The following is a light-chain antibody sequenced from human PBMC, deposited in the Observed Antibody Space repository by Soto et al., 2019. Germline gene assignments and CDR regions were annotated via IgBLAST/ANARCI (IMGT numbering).Light chain of an antibody. J-gene: IGKJ4*01. CDR3: QQYNHWPPWLT. V-gene: IGKV3-11*01. CDR2: DAS. CDR1: QSVSSY. Sequence: EIVLTQSPATLSLSPGERATLSCRASQSVSSYLAWYQQKPGQAPRLLIYDASNRSTGIPARFSGSGSGTAFTLTISSLEPEDFAVYYCQQYNHWPPWLTFGGGTKVEVK.